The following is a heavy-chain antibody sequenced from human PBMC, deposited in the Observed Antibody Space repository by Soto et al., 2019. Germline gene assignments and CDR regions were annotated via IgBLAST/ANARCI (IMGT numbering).Heavy chain of an antibody. D-gene: IGHD6-19*01. Sequence: SETLSLTCAVYGGSFSCYYWSWIRQPPGKGLEWIGEINHSGSTNYNPSLKSRVTISVDTSKNQFSLKLSSVTAADTAVYYCARLGGAVAPVDYWGQGTLVTVS. J-gene: IGHJ4*02. CDR2: INHSGST. CDR1: GGSFSCYY. V-gene: IGHV4-34*01. CDR3: ARLGGAVAPVDY.